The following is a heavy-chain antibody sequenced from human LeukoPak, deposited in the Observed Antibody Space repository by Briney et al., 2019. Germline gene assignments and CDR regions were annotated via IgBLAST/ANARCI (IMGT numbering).Heavy chain of an antibody. J-gene: IGHJ4*02. CDR1: GYSFTSYW. CDR2: IYPGDSDT. CDR3: ARGLGYCSSTSCPYFDY. Sequence: HGESLKISCKSSGYSFTSYWIGWVRQMPGKGLEWMGIIYPGDSDTRYSPSFQGQATISADKSISTAYLQWSSLKASDTAMYYCARGLGYCSSTSCPYFDYWGQGTLVTVSS. D-gene: IGHD2-2*01. V-gene: IGHV5-51*01.